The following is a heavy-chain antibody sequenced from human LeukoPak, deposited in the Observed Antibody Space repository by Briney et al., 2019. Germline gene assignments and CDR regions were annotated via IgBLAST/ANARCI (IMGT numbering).Heavy chain of an antibody. CDR2: IYYSGST. Sequence: PSETLSLTCTVSGGSISSSSYYWGWIRQPPGKGLEWIGSIYYSGSTYYNPSLKSRVTISVDTSKNQFSLKLSSVTAADTAVYYCARVAGSGNDYWGQGTLVTVSS. CDR1: GGSISSSSYY. CDR3: ARVAGSGNDY. D-gene: IGHD1-26*01. V-gene: IGHV4-39*07. J-gene: IGHJ4*02.